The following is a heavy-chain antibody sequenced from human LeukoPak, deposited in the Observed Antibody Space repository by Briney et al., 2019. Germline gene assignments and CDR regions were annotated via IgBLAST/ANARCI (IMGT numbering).Heavy chain of an antibody. CDR2: ISSSSSTT. J-gene: IGHJ4*02. V-gene: IGHV3-48*01. CDR1: GFTFSSYS. Sequence: GGPLRLSCAASGFTFSSYSMNWVRQAPGKGLEWVSYISSSSSTTYYAHFGKARFTTSRNNPKTSLLLQITGRSPEDPAFYSCTSGNPVYYYDRSGYYTDFAYWGQATLVTVSS. D-gene: IGHD3-22*01. CDR3: TSGNPVYYYDRSGYYTDFAY.